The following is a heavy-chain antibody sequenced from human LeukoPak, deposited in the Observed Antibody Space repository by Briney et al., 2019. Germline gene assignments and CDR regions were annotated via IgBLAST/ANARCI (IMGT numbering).Heavy chain of an antibody. CDR1: GGSISSYY. D-gene: IGHD5-12*01. CDR2: IYYSGST. V-gene: IGHV4-59*01. Sequence: SETLSLTCTVSGGSISSYYWSWIRQPAGKGLEWIGYIYYSGSTNYNPSLKSRVTISVDTSKNQFSLKLSSVTAADTAVYYCASSIVEGSGYLLDYWGQGTLVTVSS. CDR3: ASSIVEGSGYLLDY. J-gene: IGHJ4*02.